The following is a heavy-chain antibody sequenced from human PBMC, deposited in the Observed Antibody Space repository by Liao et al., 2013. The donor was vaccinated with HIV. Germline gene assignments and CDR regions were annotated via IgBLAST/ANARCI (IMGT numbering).Heavy chain of an antibody. J-gene: IGHJ3*01. V-gene: IGHV4-4*07. Sequence: QVQLQESGPGLVKPSETLTLTCTVSGDSISGYSWSWIRQPAGKGLTWIGRMYSSGSTNYSPSLKSRVSLSVDSSKNQFSLKLTSMTAADTALYYCARAPVAGTKSNAFDVWGPGTDGHR. CDR1: GDSISGYS. CDR3: ARAPVAGTKSNAFDV. D-gene: IGHD6-19*01. CDR2: MYSSGST.